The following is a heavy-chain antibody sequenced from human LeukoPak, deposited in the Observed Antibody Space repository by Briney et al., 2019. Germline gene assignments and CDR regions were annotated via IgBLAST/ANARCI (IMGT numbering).Heavy chain of an antibody. CDR2: ISYDGSNK. Sequence: GGSLRLSCAASEFTFSSYGMHWVRQAPGKGLEWVAVISYDGSNKYYVDSVKGQFTISRDNSKNTLYLQMNSLRAEDTAVYYCAKDGPRVLRYFDWLLEGYGMDVWGQGTTVTVSS. J-gene: IGHJ6*02. D-gene: IGHD3-9*01. CDR1: EFTFSSYG. V-gene: IGHV3-30*18. CDR3: AKDGPRVLRYFDWLLEGYGMDV.